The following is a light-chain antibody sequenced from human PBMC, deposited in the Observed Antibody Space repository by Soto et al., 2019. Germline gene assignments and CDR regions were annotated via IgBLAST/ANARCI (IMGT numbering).Light chain of an antibody. J-gene: IGKJ4*01. V-gene: IGKV3-11*01. CDR2: DES. CDR3: QQRSNWPTLI. CDR1: QSVTSY. Sequence: EIVLTQSPATLSLSPGERATLSCRASQSVTSYLAWYQQKPGQAPSLLIYDESNRAPGIPARFRGSGSGTDFTLTSRSLEPEDFAVYYCQQRSNWPTLICGGGTKVDIK.